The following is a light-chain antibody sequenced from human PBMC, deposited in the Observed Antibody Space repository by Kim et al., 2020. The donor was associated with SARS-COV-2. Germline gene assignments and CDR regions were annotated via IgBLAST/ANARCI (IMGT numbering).Light chain of an antibody. Sequence: PVLVINADSKRPSGIPERFSGSSSGNTATLTISATQAMDEADYYCQAWDSSTDVVFGGGTQLTVL. J-gene: IGLJ2*01. CDR2: ADS. V-gene: IGLV3-1*01. CDR3: QAWDSSTDVV.